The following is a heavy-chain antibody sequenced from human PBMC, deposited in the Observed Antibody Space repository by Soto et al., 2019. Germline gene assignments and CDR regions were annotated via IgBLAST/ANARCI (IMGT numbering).Heavy chain of an antibody. V-gene: IGHV3-33*01. J-gene: IGHJ4*02. CDR3: ARDDYYDSSGSFHY. D-gene: IGHD3-22*01. Sequence: QVQLVDSGGGVVQPGRSLRLSCATSGFTFSSYGMHWVRQAPGKGLEWVAVSWYDGSNEHYGDSVKGRFTISRDNSKGMLYLQMNSLSVEDTAVYYCARDDYYDSSGSFHYWGQGTLVTVSS. CDR2: SWYDGSNE. CDR1: GFTFSSYG.